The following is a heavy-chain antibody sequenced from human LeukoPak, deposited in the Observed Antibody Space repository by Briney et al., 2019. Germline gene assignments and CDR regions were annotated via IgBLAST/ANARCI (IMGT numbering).Heavy chain of an antibody. D-gene: IGHD4-17*01. CDR1: GASVSNYD. CDR2: VYYSGGT. CDR3: ARQYGDFDY. J-gene: IGHJ4*02. V-gene: IGHV4-59*08. Sequence: PSETLSLTCTVSGASVSNYDWSWIRQPPGKGLEWIGYVYYSGGTNHNPSLKSRVTVSIDTSKNQFSLKLSSVTAADTAVYYCARQYGDFDYWGQGTLVTVSS.